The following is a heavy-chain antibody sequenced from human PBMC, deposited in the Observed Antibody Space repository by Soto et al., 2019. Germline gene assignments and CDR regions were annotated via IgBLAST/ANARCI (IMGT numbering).Heavy chain of an antibody. CDR1: GYTFISHG. D-gene: IGHD2-15*01. CDR3: ASVSPSIVVVQDYGMDV. Sequence: QVQLVQSGVEVKKPGASVKVSCKASGYTFISHGISWVRQAPGQGLEWMGGISGKNGNTNYAQKLQGSVTLTTDTSTRTAYMALRSLRSDDTAVHYCASVSPSIVVVQDYGMDVWGQGTTFTVSS. J-gene: IGHJ6*02. V-gene: IGHV1-18*04. CDR2: ISGKNGNT.